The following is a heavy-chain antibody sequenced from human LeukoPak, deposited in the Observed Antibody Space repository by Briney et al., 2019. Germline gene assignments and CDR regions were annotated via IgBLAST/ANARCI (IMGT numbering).Heavy chain of an antibody. CDR2: IYYSGST. J-gene: IGHJ4*02. Sequence: SETLSLTCTVSGGSISSYYWSWIRQPPGKGLEWIGYIYYSGSTNYNPSLKSRVTISVDTSKNQFSLKLSSVTAADTAVYYCASSLNYYDSSGYPYYFDYWGQGTLVTVSS. CDR1: GGSISSYY. CDR3: ASSLNYYDSSGYPYYFDY. D-gene: IGHD3-22*01. V-gene: IGHV4-59*01.